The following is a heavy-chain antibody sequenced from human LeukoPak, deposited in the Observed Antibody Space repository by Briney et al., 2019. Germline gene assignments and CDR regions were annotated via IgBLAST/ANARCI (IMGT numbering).Heavy chain of an antibody. J-gene: IGHJ4*02. CDR3: ARASPRRLIDY. V-gene: IGHV4-59*08. Sequence: SETLSLTCTVSGGSISSYYWSWIRQPPGKGLEWIGYIYYSGSTNYSPSLKSRVTISVDTSKNQFSLELSSVTAADTAVYYCARASPRRLIDYWGQGTLVTVSS. CDR1: GGSISSYY. CDR2: IYYSGST.